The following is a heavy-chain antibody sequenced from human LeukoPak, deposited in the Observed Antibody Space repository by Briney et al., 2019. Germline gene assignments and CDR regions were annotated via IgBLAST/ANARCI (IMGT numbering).Heavy chain of an antibody. CDR3: AGRGIVTGYFDF. J-gene: IGHJ4*02. D-gene: IGHD3-9*01. V-gene: IGHV4-39*01. CDR1: GDSITNSNFY. CDR2: IFHSGST. Sequence: SEPLSLTCTVSGDSITNSNFYWGWVRQSPGKGLEWIGSIFHSGSTNYNPSLKSRVTISVDTSENRFYLRVRSVTAAETALYYCAGRGIVTGYFDFWGRGTLVTVSS.